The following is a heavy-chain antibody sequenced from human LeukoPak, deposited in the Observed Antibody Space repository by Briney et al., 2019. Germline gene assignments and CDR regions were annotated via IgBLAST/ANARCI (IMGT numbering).Heavy chain of an antibody. CDR3: ARDGQLAYYYYMDV. D-gene: IGHD6-6*01. Sequence: SETLCLTCTVSGGSISSSSYYWSWIRQPPGKGLEWIGYIYYSGSTNYNPSLKSRVTISIDTSKNQFSLKLSSVTAADTAVYYCARDGQLAYYYYMDVWGKGTTVTVSS. V-gene: IGHV4-61*01. CDR2: IYYSGST. J-gene: IGHJ6*03. CDR1: GGSISSSSYY.